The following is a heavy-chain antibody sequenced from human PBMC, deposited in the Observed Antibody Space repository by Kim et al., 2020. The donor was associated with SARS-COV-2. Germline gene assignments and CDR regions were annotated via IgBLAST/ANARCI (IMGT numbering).Heavy chain of an antibody. J-gene: IGHJ6*02. Sequence: SVKVSCKASGGTFSSYAISWVRQAPGQGLEWIGGIIPIFGTANYAQKFQGRVTITADESTSTAYMELSSLRSEDTAVYYCARSGYSSGGRYYYGMDVWGQGTPVTVSS. D-gene: IGHD6-19*01. V-gene: IGHV1-69*13. CDR3: ARSGYSSGGRYYYGMDV. CDR1: GGTFSSYA. CDR2: IIPIFGTA.